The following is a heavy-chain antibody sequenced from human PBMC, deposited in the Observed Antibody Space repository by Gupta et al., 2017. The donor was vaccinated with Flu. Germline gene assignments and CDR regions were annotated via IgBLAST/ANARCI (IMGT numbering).Heavy chain of an antibody. D-gene: IGHD2-21*02. Sequence: QVQLQESGPGLVKPSEPLSLTCTVSGGSVSGYFWSWIRQSPAKGLQWIGYIYSSGSTNYNPSLEGRVTMSVDTSKNQLSLRLTSMSAADTAVYYCARDVTGPHDFWGQVTLVTVSS. CDR3: ARDVTGPHDF. V-gene: IGHV4-59*02. CDR2: IYSSGST. J-gene: IGHJ4*02. CDR1: GGSVSGYF.